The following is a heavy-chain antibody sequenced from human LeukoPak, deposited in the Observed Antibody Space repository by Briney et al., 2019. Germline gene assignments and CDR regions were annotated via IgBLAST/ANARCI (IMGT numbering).Heavy chain of an antibody. V-gene: IGHV3-23*01. CDR3: ARVEYSSSWSYLYYFDY. D-gene: IGHD6-13*01. Sequence: PGGSLRLSCVASGFTFSNYWMTWVRQAPGKGLEWVSAIRGSGGSTYYADSVKGRFTISRDNSKNTLYLQMNSLRAEDTAVYYCARVEYSSSWSYLYYFDYWGQGTLVTVSS. CDR2: IRGSGGST. CDR1: GFTFSNYW. J-gene: IGHJ4*02.